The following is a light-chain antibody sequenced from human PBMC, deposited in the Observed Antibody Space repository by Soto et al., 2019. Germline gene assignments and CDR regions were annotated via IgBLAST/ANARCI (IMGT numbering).Light chain of an antibody. V-gene: IGLV2-8*01. J-gene: IGLJ2*01. Sequence: QSALTQPPSASGSPGQSVTISCAGTSSDVGAFNYVSWYQQLPGKAPKLMIYEVTKRPSGVPDRFPGSKSGNTASLTVSGLQAEDEADYYCSSYAGSNNVIFGGGTKLTVL. CDR3: SSYAGSNNVI. CDR1: SSDVGAFNY. CDR2: EVT.